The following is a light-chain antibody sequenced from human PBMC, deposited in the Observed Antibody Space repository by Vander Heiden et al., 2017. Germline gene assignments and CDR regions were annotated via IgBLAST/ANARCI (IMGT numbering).Light chain of an antibody. CDR1: SRNVGWYKH. Sequence: QSALTQPRSVSGSPGQSVTISCTGTSRNVGWYKHVSWYQHEHSKATKLMIYDVSKRPSGVPDRFSGSKSGNTASLTISGLQAEDEADYYCCSYAGSYTDVFGTGTKVTVL. V-gene: IGLV2-11*02. CDR3: CSYAGSYTDV. CDR2: DVS. J-gene: IGLJ1*01.